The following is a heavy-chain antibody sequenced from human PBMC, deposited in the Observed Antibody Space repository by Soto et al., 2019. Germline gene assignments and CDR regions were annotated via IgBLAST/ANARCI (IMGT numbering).Heavy chain of an antibody. CDR3: ARDLRGLLHPSGGMDV. CDR1: GGSITSGGYY. Sequence: PSETLSLTCTVSGGSITSGGYYWSWIRQHPGKGLEWIGYIYYSGSTYYNPSLKSRVTISVDTSKNQFSLKLSSVTAADTAVYYCARDLRGLLHPSGGMDVWGQGTTVTVS. CDR2: IYYSGST. V-gene: IGHV4-31*03. J-gene: IGHJ6*02. D-gene: IGHD2-2*02.